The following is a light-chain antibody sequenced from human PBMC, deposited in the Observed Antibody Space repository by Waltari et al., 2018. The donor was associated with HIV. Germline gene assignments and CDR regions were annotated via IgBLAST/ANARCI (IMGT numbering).Light chain of an antibody. CDR1: SRDVGGYNY. J-gene: IGLJ2*01. V-gene: IGLV2-11*01. Sequence: QSALTQPRSVSGSPGPSVTIPCTGTSRDVGGYNYVSWYQQHPGKAPKLMIYDVSKRPSGVPDRFSGSKSGNTASLTISGLQAEDEADYYCCSYAGSYPHVVFGGGTKLTVL. CDR3: CSYAGSYPHVV. CDR2: DVS.